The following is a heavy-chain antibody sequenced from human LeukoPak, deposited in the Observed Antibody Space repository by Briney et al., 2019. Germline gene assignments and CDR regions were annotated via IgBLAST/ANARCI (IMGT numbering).Heavy chain of an antibody. D-gene: IGHD3-10*01. CDR1: GFTFSSYE. J-gene: IGHJ6*03. Sequence: GGSLRLSCAASGFTFSSYEMNWVRQAPGKGLEWVSYIRSSGSTIYYAVSVKGRFTISRDNAKNSLYLQMNSLRAEDTAVYYCARAGRYVVRGVDGNMDVWGKGTTVTVSS. CDR3: ARAGRYVVRGVDGNMDV. CDR2: IRSSGSTI. V-gene: IGHV3-48*03.